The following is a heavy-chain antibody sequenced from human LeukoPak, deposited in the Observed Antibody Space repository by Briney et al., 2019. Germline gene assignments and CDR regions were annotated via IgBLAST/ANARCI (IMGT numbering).Heavy chain of an antibody. Sequence: PGGSLTLSYSASGFGFSSYWMHWVPQAPGKGLVWVSRINADGSRTTYADSVKGRFTISRDNAKNTLYLQMNSLRAEDTAVYYCVRESGVVAAVNNWFDPWGQGTLVTVSS. CDR1: GFGFSSYW. J-gene: IGHJ5*02. D-gene: IGHD3-22*01. CDR3: VRESGVVAAVNNWFDP. CDR2: INADGSRT. V-gene: IGHV3-74*01.